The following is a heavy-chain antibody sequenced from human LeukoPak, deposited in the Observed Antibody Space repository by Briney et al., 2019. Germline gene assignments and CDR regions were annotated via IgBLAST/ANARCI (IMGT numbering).Heavy chain of an antibody. D-gene: IGHD1-26*01. J-gene: IGHJ3*02. CDR3: ARSKGATTGAFDI. CDR2: IYYSGST. CDR1: GYSISSGYY. V-gene: IGHV4-61*01. Sequence: SETLSLTCTVSGYSISSGYYWGWIRQPPGKGLEWIGYIYYSGSTNYNPSLKSRVTISVDTSKNQFSLKLSSVTAADTAVYYCARSKGATTGAFDIWGQGTMVTVSS.